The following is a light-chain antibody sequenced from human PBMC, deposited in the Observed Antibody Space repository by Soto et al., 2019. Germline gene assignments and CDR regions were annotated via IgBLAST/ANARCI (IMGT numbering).Light chain of an antibody. CDR3: QQYADSPPWT. Sequence: EIVLTQSPCTLSLSPGERATLSCRASQSVSSSYLAWYQQKPGQAPRLLIYGASSRAAGIPDRFSGSGSGTDFTLTISRLEPEDFAVYYCQQYADSPPWTFGQGTKVDIK. CDR2: GAS. CDR1: QSVSSSY. V-gene: IGKV3-20*01. J-gene: IGKJ1*01.